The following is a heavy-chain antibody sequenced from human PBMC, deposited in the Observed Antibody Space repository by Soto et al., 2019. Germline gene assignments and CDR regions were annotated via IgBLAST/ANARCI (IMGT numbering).Heavy chain of an antibody. J-gene: IGHJ6*02. V-gene: IGHV3-23*01. CDR3: AKSLVPRGYYYYGMDV. D-gene: IGHD6-6*01. CDR1: GFTFSSYA. CDR2: ISGSGGST. Sequence: EVQLLESGGGLVQPGGSLRLSCAASGFTFSSYAMSWVRQAPGKGLEWVSVISGSGGSTYYADSVKGRFTISRDNSKNTLYLQMNSLRAEDTAVYYCAKSLVPRGYYYYGMDVWGQGTTVTVSS.